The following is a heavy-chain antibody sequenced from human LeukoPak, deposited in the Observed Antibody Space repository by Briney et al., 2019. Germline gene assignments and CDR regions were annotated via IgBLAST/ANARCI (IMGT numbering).Heavy chain of an antibody. CDR2: ISYDGSNK. D-gene: IGHD3-3*01. V-gene: IGHV3-30-3*01. CDR3: ARDKPRITIFGVVYAYFDY. Sequence: GGSLRLSCAASGFTFSSYAMPWVRQAPGKGLEWVAVISYDGSNKYYADSVKGRFTISRDNSKNTLYLQMNSLRAEDTAVYYCARDKPRITIFGVVYAYFDYWGQGTLVTVSS. CDR1: GFTFSSYA. J-gene: IGHJ4*02.